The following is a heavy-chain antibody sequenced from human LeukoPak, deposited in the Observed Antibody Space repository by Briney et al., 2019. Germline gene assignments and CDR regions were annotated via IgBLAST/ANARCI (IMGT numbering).Heavy chain of an antibody. Sequence: SETLSLTCTVSGGSIRSYYWSWIRQPPGKGLEWIGYIYYSGSTNYNPSLKSRVTISVDTSKNQFSLKLSSVTAADTAVYYCARAISGPLFDYWGQGTLVTVSS. CDR3: ARAISGPLFDY. J-gene: IGHJ4*02. CDR2: IYYSGST. D-gene: IGHD2-15*01. V-gene: IGHV4-59*01. CDR1: GGSIRSYY.